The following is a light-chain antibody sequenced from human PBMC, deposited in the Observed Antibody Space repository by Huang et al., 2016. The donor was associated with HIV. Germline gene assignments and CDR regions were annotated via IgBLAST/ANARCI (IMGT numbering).Light chain of an antibody. CDR2: AAS. CDR3: LQDYNYPWT. CDR1: QDIRND. V-gene: IGKV1-6*01. J-gene: IGKJ1*01. Sequence: AIQMTQSPASLSASVGNRVTITCRANQDIRNDLGWYQQKPGKAPKLLIYAASSLRTGVPSRFSGSGSGTDFTLTISSLQPEDFATYYCLQDYNYPWTFGQGTKVEIK.